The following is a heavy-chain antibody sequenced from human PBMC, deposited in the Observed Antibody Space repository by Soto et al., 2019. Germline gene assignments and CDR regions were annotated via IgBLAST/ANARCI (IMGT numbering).Heavy chain of an antibody. J-gene: IGHJ4*02. CDR1: GFTFSSYA. Sequence: EVQLLESGGGLVQPGGSLRLSCAASGFTFSSYAMSWVRQAPGKGLEWVSVISGSGDSTYYADSVKGRFTLSRDNSKNPLYLQMNSLRAEDTAVYYCARRGPGTYFDYWGQGTLVTVSS. CDR2: ISGSGDST. D-gene: IGHD6-13*01. V-gene: IGHV3-23*01. CDR3: ARRGPGTYFDY.